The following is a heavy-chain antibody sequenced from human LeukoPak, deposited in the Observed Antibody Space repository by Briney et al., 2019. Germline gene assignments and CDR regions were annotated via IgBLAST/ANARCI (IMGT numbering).Heavy chain of an antibody. CDR3: AKSFRSTSLDY. J-gene: IGHJ4*02. D-gene: IGHD2-2*01. CDR2: IRYDGSTQ. CDR1: GFTFSSYE. Sequence: PGGSLRLSCAASGFTFSSYEMNWVRQAPGRGLEWVAFIRYDGSTQFYADSVKGRFTISRDNSKNTLYLQMNSLRAEDTAVYYCAKSFRSTSLDYWGQGTLVTVSS. V-gene: IGHV3-30*02.